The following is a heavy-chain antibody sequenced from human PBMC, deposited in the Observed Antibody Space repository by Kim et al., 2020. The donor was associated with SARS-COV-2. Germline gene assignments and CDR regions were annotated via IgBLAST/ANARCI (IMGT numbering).Heavy chain of an antibody. CDR2: ISSSSSYT. Sequence: GGSLRLSCAASGFTFSDYYMSWIRQAPGKGLEWVSYISSSSSYTNYADSVKGRFTISRDNAKNSLYLQMNSLRAEDTAVYYCARGLRIAAAVSYWYFDLWGRGTLVTVSS. D-gene: IGHD6-13*01. V-gene: IGHV3-11*06. J-gene: IGHJ2*01. CDR3: ARGLRIAAAVSYWYFDL. CDR1: GFTFSDYY.